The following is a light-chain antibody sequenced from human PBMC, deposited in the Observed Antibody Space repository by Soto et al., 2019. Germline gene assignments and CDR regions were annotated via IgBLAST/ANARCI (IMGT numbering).Light chain of an antibody. Sequence: IVMTQSPATLSVSPGERATLSCTASQSVSSNLARYQQTHGQAPRLLMFDASTRATGIPARFSGSGSGTAFTLTISSLQSEDSAIYYCQQYNNWPRTFGQGTRVEIK. CDR3: QQYNNWPRT. J-gene: IGKJ1*01. CDR2: DAS. V-gene: IGKV3-15*01. CDR1: QSVSSN.